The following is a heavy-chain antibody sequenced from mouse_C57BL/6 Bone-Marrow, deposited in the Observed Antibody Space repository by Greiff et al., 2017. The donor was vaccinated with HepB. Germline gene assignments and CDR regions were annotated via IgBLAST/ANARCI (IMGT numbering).Heavy chain of an antibody. CDR2: IWSGGST. V-gene: IGHV2-2*01. CDR3: ARNSDYYGSRGKAMDY. Sequence: QVQLKQSGPGLVQPSQSLSITCTVSGFSLTSYGIHWVRQSPGKGLEWLGVIWSGGSTDYNAAFISRLSISKDNSKSQVFFKMNSLQADDTAIYYCARNSDYYGSRGKAMDYWGQGTSVTVSS. D-gene: IGHD1-1*01. J-gene: IGHJ4*01. CDR1: GFSLTSYG.